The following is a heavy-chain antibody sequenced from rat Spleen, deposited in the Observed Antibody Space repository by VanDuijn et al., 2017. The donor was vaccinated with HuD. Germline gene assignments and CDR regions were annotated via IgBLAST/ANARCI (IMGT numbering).Heavy chain of an antibody. CDR1: GFNFNNYY. D-gene: IGHD1-2*01. V-gene: IGHV5-7*01. Sequence: EVQLVESGGGLMQPGRSMKFSCAASGFNFNNYYMAWVRQAPTKGLEWVATINYDGRSTFYRDSVRDRFTISRDNAKSILYLQMDNLKSEDTATYYCARLGITLGAGHWFAYWGQGTLVTVSS. CDR2: INYDGRST. J-gene: IGHJ3*01. CDR3: ARLGITLGAGHWFAY.